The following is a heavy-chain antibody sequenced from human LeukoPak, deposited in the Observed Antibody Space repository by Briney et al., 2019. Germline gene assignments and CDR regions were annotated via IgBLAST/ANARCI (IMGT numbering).Heavy chain of an antibody. CDR2: ISGGTT. CDR3: SRGSGWLSVY. V-gene: IGHV3-49*03. D-gene: IGHD6-19*01. Sequence: GGSLRLSCTASGFTFGDYLMSWFRQAPGKGLEWIGFISGGTTEYAASVKSRFTISRDDSTSIAYLQMNSLTTEDTAAYYCSRGSGWLSVYWGQGTLVTVSS. CDR1: GFTFGDYL. J-gene: IGHJ4*02.